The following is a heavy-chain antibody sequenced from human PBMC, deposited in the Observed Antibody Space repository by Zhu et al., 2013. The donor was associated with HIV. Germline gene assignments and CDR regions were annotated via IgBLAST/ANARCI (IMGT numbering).Heavy chain of an antibody. CDR2: INPDSGDT. J-gene: IGHJ5*02. CDR3: ARERIGCSGSNCYFDA. CDR1: GYAFVGYY. D-gene: IGHD2-15*01. Sequence: QAELVQSGTEVKKPGASVKVSCKSSGYAFVGYYVHWVRQAPGQGFEWMGWINPDSGDTDYAQKFLGRVSITRDTSIGTAFMEVRRLTSDDTAVYSCARERIGCSGSNCYFDAWGQGSLVTVSS. V-gene: IGHV1-2*02.